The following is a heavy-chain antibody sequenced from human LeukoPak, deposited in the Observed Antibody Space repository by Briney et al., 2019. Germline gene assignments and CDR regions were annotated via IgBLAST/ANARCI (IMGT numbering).Heavy chain of an antibody. V-gene: IGHV3-30*04. CDR3: ARNPYGSGSKTRKYYYYSMDI. CDR2: ISYDGSNK. Sequence: GVSLRLFCAASGFTFSSYAMHWVRQAPGKGLVWVAVISYDGSNKYYADSVKGRFTISRDNSKNKLYLQMNSLRAEDTAVYYCARNPYGSGSKTRKYYYYSMDIRGKGTPVTVSS. J-gene: IGHJ6*04. CDR1: GFTFSSYA. D-gene: IGHD3-10*01.